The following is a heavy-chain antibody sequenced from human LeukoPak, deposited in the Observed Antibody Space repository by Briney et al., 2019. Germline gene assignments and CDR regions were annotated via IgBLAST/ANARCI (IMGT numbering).Heavy chain of an antibody. CDR1: GFTFSNYG. D-gene: IGHD1-1*01. J-gene: IGHJ4*02. V-gene: IGHV3-23*01. Sequence: GGSLRLSCEASGFTFSNYGMSWVRQAPGKGLEWVSPIGGSGATYYAAPVKGRFSISRDNSKNTLYLQMKSLRVEDTAVYYCARRGKYYFDYWGQGTLVPVSS. CDR3: ARRGKYYFDY. CDR2: IGGSGAT.